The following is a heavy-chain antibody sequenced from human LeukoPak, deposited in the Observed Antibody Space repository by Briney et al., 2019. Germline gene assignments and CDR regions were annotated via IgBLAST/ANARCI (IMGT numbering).Heavy chain of an antibody. J-gene: IGHJ6*02. CDR3: ARDSDYYGMDV. V-gene: IGHV3-21*01. Sequence: GGSLRLSCAASGFTFSSYSMNWVRQAPGKGLEWVSSISSSSSYIYYADSVKGRFTISRDNAKNSLYLQMNRLRAEDTAVYYCARDSDYYGMDVWGQGTTVTVSS. CDR1: GFTFSSYS. CDR2: ISSSSSYI.